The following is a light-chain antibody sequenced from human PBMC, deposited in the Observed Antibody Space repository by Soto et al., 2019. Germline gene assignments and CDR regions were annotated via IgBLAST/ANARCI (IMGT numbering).Light chain of an antibody. V-gene: IGLV2-14*01. CDR2: DVS. CDR1: RRYVGGYTY. Sequence: CGRTQPASGLGGPGQWITISGPGTRRYVGGYTYVSWYQQHPGKASKLMIYDVSNRPSGVSNRFSGSKSGNTASLTISGLQAEDEADYYCSSYTSSSTNVFGTGTKVTVL. CDR3: SSYTSSSTNV. J-gene: IGLJ1*01.